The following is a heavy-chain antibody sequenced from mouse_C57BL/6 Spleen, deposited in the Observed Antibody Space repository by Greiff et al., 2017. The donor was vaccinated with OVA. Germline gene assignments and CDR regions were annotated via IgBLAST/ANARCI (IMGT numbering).Heavy chain of an antibody. V-gene: IGHV1-82*01. CDR3: AREHYYGSSYHYAMDY. Sequence: VHLVESGPELVKPGASVKISCKASGYAFSSSWMNWVKQRPGKGLEWIGRIYPGDGDTNYNGKFKGKATLTADKSSSTAYMQLSSLTSEDSAVYFCAREHYYGSSYHYAMDYWGQGTSVTVSS. CDR2: IYPGDGDT. D-gene: IGHD1-1*01. J-gene: IGHJ4*01. CDR1: GYAFSSSW.